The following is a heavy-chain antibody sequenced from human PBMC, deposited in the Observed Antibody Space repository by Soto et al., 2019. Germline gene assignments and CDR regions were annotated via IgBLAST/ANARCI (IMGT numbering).Heavy chain of an antibody. D-gene: IGHD1-26*01. CDR2: LNHSGST. Sequence: SETLSLTCAVHGGSFSGYYWSWIRQPPGKGLEWIGELNHSGSTNYNPSLKSRVTTSVDTSKNQFSLKLTSVTAADTGVYSCASLIGGAPGDAFAIWGPGTMVTVSS. V-gene: IGHV4-34*01. CDR1: GGSFSGYY. J-gene: IGHJ3*02. CDR3: ASLIGGAPGDAFAI.